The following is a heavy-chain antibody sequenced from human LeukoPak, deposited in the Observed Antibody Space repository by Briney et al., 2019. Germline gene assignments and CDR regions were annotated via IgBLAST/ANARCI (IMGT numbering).Heavy chain of an antibody. CDR2: IYPGDSDT. D-gene: IGHD1-14*01. CDR3: ERPCQGGAKPRAGY. CDR1: GYSFTSYW. V-gene: IGHV5-51*01. J-gene: IGHJ4*02. Sequence: GESLKISCKGSGYSFTSYWIGWVRQMSGKGLEWMGIIYPGDSDTRYSPYFQGQDTISADKCISTGNLQWSRLKASDTAMYYCERPCQGGAKPRAGYWGQGTLGTVSS.